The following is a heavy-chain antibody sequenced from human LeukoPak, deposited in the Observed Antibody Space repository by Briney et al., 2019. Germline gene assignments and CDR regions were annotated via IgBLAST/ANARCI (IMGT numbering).Heavy chain of an antibody. CDR1: GGSISSSSYY. D-gene: IGHD1-26*01. V-gene: IGHV4-39*07. J-gene: IGHJ6*02. Sequence: PSETLSLTCTVSGGSISSSSYYWGWIRQPPGKGLEWIGSIYYNANTYYNPSLKSRITISVDTSKNQFSLRLSSVTAADTAVYYCARVGATPRYYNSYGTDVWGQGTTVTVSS. CDR3: ARVGATPRYYNSYGTDV. CDR2: IYYNANT.